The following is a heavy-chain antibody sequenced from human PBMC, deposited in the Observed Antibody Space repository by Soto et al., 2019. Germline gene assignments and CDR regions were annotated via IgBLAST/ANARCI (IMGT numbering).Heavy chain of an antibody. CDR1: GGSISSGGYY. D-gene: IGHD2-21*01. Sequence: SETLSLTCTVSGGSISSGGYYWSWIRQHPGKGLEWIGYIYYSGSTYYNPSLKSRVTISVDTSKNQFSLKLSSVTAADTAAYYCAASCVGCGGFNYYGIDVWGQGTTVTVSS. CDR2: IYYSGST. J-gene: IGHJ6*02. CDR3: AASCVGCGGFNYYGIDV. V-gene: IGHV4-31*03.